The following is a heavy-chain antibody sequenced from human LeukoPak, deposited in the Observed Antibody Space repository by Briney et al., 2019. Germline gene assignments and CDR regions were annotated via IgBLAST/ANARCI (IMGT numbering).Heavy chain of an antibody. CDR1: GGSFSGYY. J-gene: IGHJ3*02. Sequence: SETLSLTCAVYGGSFSGYYWSWIRQPPGKGLERIGEINHSGSTNYNPSLKSRVTISVDTSKNQFSLKLSSVTAADTAVYYCARDYLAYYYDSSGYIDAFDIWAQGTMVTVSS. D-gene: IGHD3-22*01. CDR2: INHSGST. CDR3: ARDYLAYYYDSSGYIDAFDI. V-gene: IGHV4-34*01.